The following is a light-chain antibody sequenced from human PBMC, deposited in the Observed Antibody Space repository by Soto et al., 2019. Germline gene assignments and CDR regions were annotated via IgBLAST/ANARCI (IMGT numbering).Light chain of an antibody. CDR3: QQFESLPLT. J-gene: IGKJ4*01. CDR2: DAS. Sequence: DIQMTQSPSSLSASVGDRVTITCQASQDISDHLNWYQQKSGQAPNLLIYDASSLETGVPSRFNGGGSGTHFTFTITGLQPEDIGTYYCQQFESLPLTFGGGTKV. CDR1: QDISDH. V-gene: IGKV1-33*01.